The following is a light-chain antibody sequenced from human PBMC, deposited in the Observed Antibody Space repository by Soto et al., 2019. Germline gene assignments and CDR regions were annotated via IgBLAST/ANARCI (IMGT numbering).Light chain of an antibody. V-gene: IGLV7-46*01. CDR1: TGAVTSGHF. Sequence: QAVVTQEPSLTVSPGGTVILTCGSSTGAVTSGHFPYWFQQKPDRTPRTLVYDTDNKHSWTPARFSGSLLGGKAALTLSGAQPEDEADYYCLLSYSDARVFGGGTKLTVL. J-gene: IGLJ2*01. CDR3: LLSYSDARV. CDR2: DTD.